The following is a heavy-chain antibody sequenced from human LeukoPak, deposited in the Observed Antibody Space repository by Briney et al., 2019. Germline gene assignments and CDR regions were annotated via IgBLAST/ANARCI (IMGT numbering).Heavy chain of an antibody. D-gene: IGHD4-23*01. CDR2: IYYSGSA. V-gene: IGHV4-59*12. CDR3: ARVGVDYSGNVLKYFFDY. J-gene: IGHJ4*02. CDR1: GGSISSYQ. Sequence: ETLSLTCTVSGGSISSYQWSWIRQPPGKGLEWIGNIYYSGSANYNPSLTSRVIISVDTSKNQFSLKLSPVIAADTAVYYCARVGVDYSGNVLKYFFDYWGQGTLVTVSS.